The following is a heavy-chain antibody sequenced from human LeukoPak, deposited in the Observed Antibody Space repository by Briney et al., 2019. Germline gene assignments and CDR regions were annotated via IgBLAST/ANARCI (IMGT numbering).Heavy chain of an antibody. CDR2: ISGSGGST. CDR3: ARDRDSRPIGYYYYGMDV. D-gene: IGHD3-22*01. CDR1: GFTFSSYA. Sequence: GGSLRLSCAASGFTFSSYAMSWVRQAPGKGLEWVSAISGSGGSTYYADSVKGRFTISRDNSKNTLYLQMNSLRDEDTAVYYCARDRDSRPIGYYYYGMDVWGQGTTVTVSS. V-gene: IGHV3-23*01. J-gene: IGHJ6*02.